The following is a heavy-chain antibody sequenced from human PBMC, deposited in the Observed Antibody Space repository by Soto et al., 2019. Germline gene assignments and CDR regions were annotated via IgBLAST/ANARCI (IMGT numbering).Heavy chain of an antibody. V-gene: IGHV3-30*18. J-gene: IGHJ4*02. CDR3: AKGAGAYYDFWSGPKTLDY. Sequence: QVQLVESGGGVVQPWRSLRLSCAASGFTFSSYGMHWVRQAPGKGLEWVAVISYDGSNKYYADSVKGRFTISRDNSKNTLYLQMNSLRAEDTAVYYCAKGAGAYYDFWSGPKTLDYWGQGTLVTVSS. D-gene: IGHD3-3*01. CDR1: GFTFSSYG. CDR2: ISYDGSNK.